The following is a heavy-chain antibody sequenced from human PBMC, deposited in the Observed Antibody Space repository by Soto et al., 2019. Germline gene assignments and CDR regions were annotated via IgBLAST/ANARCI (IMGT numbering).Heavy chain of an antibody. CDR3: ARSSGQQLANYYYYMDV. CDR2: MNPNSGNT. D-gene: IGHD6-13*01. CDR1: GYTFTSYD. V-gene: IGHV1-8*01. Sequence: QVQLVQSGAEVKKPGASVKVSCKASGYTFTSYDINWVRQATGQGLEWMGWMNPNSGNTGYAQKFQGRVTMTRNTSISTSYMALSSLRSEDTAVYYCARSSGQQLANYYYYMDVWGKGTTVTVSS. J-gene: IGHJ6*03.